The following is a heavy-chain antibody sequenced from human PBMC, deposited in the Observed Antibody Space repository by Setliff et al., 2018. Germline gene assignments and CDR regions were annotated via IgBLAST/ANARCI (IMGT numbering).Heavy chain of an antibody. D-gene: IGHD3-3*01. CDR1: GDSFSDYY. CDR2: INHRGST. CDR3: ARERQGGFLEWAPFDS. V-gene: IGHV4-34*01. Sequence: NPSETLSLTCAVYGDSFSDYYWSWIRQPPGKGLEWIEEINHRGSTNYSPSLRSRVTISVDKSKNQFFLKLTSMTAADTALYFCARERQGGFLEWAPFDSWGQGVVVTVSS. J-gene: IGHJ4*02.